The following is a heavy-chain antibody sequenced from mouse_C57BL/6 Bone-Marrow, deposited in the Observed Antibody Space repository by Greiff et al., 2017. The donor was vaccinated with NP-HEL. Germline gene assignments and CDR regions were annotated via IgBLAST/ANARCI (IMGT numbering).Heavy chain of an antibody. V-gene: IGHV1-61*01. CDR1: GYTFTSYW. D-gene: IGHD1-1*01. Sequence: QVQLQQPGAELVRPGSSVKLSCKASGYTFTSYWMDWVKQRPGQGVEWIGNIYPSDSETHYNQKFKDKATLTVDKSSSTAYMQLSSLTSEDSAVYYCATTVEYAMDYWGQGTSVTVSS. CDR3: ATTVEYAMDY. CDR2: IYPSDSET. J-gene: IGHJ4*01.